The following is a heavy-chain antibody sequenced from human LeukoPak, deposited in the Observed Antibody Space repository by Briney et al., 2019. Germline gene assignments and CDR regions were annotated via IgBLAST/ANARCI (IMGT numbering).Heavy chain of an antibody. J-gene: IGHJ3*02. Sequence: GASVKVSCKASGYTFTSYGISWVRQAPGQGLEWMGWISAYNGNTNYAQKLQGRVTMTTDTSTSTAYMELRSLRSDDTAVYYCARDSGRGYSSSWNAFDIWGQGTMVTVSS. V-gene: IGHV1-18*01. D-gene: IGHD6-13*01. CDR3: ARDSGRGYSSSWNAFDI. CDR1: GYTFTSYG. CDR2: ISAYNGNT.